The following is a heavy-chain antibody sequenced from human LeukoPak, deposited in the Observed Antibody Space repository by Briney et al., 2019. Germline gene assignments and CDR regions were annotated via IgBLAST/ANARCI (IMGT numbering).Heavy chain of an antibody. Sequence: SQTLSLTCAISGDSVSSNSAAWIWLRQSPSRGLEWLGSTYHRSKRYNDYAVSVKSRITIEPDTSKNSFSLQLNSVAPEDTAVYYCARGPAAIDSWGQGTLVTVSS. CDR3: ARGPAAIDS. CDR1: GDSVSSNSAA. J-gene: IGHJ4*02. D-gene: IGHD6-13*01. CDR2: TYHRSKRYN. V-gene: IGHV6-1*01.